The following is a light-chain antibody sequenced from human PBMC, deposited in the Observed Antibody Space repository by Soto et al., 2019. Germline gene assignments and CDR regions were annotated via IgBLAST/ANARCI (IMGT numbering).Light chain of an antibody. J-gene: IGKJ5*01. CDR2: DAS. CDR3: QKYNSY. Sequence: DFQMTQSPSTLSAAVGDKVTMTCRASHSIGSWLAWYHHKPGKAPKVLIYDASSLESGVPSRFSGSGSGTEFTLNISSLQPDDCATYYCQKYNSYFGQGTRLEIK. CDR1: HSIGSW. V-gene: IGKV1-5*01.